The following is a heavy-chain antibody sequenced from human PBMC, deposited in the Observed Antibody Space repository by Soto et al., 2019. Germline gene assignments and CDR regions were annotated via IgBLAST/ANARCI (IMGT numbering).Heavy chain of an antibody. CDR2: ISYDGSNK. CDR1: GFTLSSYG. V-gene: IGHV3-30*18. CDR3: AKVGATIFGVVIHYYYYYGMDV. D-gene: IGHD3-3*01. Sequence: PGGSLRLSCAASGFTLSSYGMHWVRQAPGKGLEWVAVISYDGSNKYYADSVKGRFTISRDNSKNTLYLQMNSLRAEDTAVYYCAKVGATIFGVVIHYYYYYGMDVWGQGTTVTVSS. J-gene: IGHJ6*02.